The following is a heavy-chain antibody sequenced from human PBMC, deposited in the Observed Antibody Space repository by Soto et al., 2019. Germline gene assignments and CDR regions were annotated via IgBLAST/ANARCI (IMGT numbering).Heavy chain of an antibody. V-gene: IGHV2-70*01. CDR2: IDWDDDK. Sequence: SGPTLVNPTQTLTLTCTFPGFSLSTSGMCVSWIRQPPGKALEWLALIDWDDDKYYSTSLKTRLTISKDTSKNQVVLTMTNMDPVDTVTYYCARIHRGYYYYYGMDVWGEGTTVTVSS. J-gene: IGHJ6*04. D-gene: IGHD3-10*01. CDR3: ARIHRGYYYYYGMDV. CDR1: GFSLSTSGMC.